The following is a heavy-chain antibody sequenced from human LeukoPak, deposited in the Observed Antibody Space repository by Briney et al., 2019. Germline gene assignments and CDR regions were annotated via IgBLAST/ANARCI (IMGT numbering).Heavy chain of an antibody. CDR1: GYTFTSYG. V-gene: IGHV1-18*01. D-gene: IGHD4-23*01. J-gene: IGHJ4*02. Sequence: ASVKVSCRASGYTFTSYGFSWVRQAPGQGLEWMGWISAYNGNTNYAQKLQGRVTMTTDTSTSTAYMELRSLRSDDTAVYYCARVTVVTLDDDYWGQGTLVTVSS. CDR2: ISAYNGNT. CDR3: ARVTVVTLDDDY.